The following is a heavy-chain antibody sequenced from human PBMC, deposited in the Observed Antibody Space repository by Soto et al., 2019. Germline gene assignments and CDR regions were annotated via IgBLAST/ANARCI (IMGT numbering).Heavy chain of an antibody. CDR3: ARGRYGDY. CDR1: GYAFTTYG. V-gene: IGHV1-18*01. Sequence: QVHLVQSGAEVKKPGASVKVSCKGSGYAFTTYGITWVRQAPGQGLEWMGGISAHNGNTNNSQKLQGRVTVTRDTSTSTAYMGLRSLRSDVTGVYYCARGRYGDYWGQGALVTVSS. D-gene: IGHD1-1*01. J-gene: IGHJ4*02. CDR2: ISAHNGNT.